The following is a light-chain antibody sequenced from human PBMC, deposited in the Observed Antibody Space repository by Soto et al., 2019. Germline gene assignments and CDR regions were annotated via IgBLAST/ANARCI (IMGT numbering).Light chain of an antibody. Sequence: DIQMTQSPSTLSASVGDRVTITCRASQSISSWLAWYQQKPGKAPKLLIHKASTLKSGVPARFSGSGSGTEFTLTISSLQPDDFATYYCQQYNSYSGTFGQGTKVEI. CDR2: KAS. CDR1: QSISSW. CDR3: QQYNSYSGT. J-gene: IGKJ1*01. V-gene: IGKV1-5*03.